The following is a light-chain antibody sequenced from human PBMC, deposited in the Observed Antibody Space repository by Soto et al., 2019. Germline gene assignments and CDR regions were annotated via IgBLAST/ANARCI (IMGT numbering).Light chain of an antibody. CDR1: QSVSSRS. J-gene: IGKJ1*01. CDR3: QQSGNS. Sequence: DIVLTQSPGTLSLSPGERATLSCRASQSVSSRSLAWYQQKPGQAPRLLIYATSSRATGIPDRFSVSGSGTEFTLTIIRLETGDFAVDYCQQSGNSFGQGTKVEGK. CDR2: ATS. V-gene: IGKV3-20*01.